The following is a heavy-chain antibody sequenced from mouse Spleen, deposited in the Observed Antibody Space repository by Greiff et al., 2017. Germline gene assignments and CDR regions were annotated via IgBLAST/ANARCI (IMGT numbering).Heavy chain of an antibody. Sequence: EVKLVESGGGLVQPGGSLKLSCAASGFTFSSYGMSWVRQTPDKRLELVATINSNGGSTYYPDSVKGRFTISRDNAKNTLYLQMSSLKSEDTAMYYCAREASPPRWYFDVWGAGTTVTVSS. J-gene: IGHJ1*01. CDR1: GFTFSSYG. CDR2: INSNGGST. CDR3: AREASPPRWYFDV. V-gene: IGHV5-6-3*01. D-gene: IGHD6-1*01.